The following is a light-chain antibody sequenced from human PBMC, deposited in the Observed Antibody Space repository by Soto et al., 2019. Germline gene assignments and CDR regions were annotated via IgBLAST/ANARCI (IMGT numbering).Light chain of an antibody. Sequence: QSALTQPASVSGSPGQSITISCTGTRSDVGSNNLVSWYQQHPGKAPKLMIYDVTKRPSGIANRFAGSKSDNTASLTISGLQAEDEADYYCCSYAATNTLVFGAGTQLTVL. J-gene: IGLJ7*01. CDR3: CSYAATNTLV. V-gene: IGLV2-23*02. CDR2: DVT. CDR1: RSDVGSNNL.